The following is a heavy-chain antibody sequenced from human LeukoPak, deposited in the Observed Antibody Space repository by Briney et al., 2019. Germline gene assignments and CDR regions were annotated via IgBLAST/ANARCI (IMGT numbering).Heavy chain of an antibody. CDR2: IYSGGGGGSI. V-gene: IGHV3-53*01. Sequence: GGSLRLSCAASGFSVSDNYMNWVRQAPGKGLEWVSVIYSGGGGGSIYYADSVKGRFTLSRDNSQNTVYLQMNSLRAEDTAVYYSARGAYDWGQGTLVTVSS. CDR1: GFSVSDNY. CDR3: ARGAYD. D-gene: IGHD2-8*01. J-gene: IGHJ4*02.